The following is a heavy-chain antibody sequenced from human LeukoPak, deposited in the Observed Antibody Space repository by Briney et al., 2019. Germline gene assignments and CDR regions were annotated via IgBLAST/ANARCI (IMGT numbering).Heavy chain of an antibody. D-gene: IGHD1-26*01. CDR1: GFTFSSYW. Sequence: PGGSLRLSCAASGFTFSSYWMSWVRQAPGKGLEWVANIKQDGSEKYYVDSVKGRFTISRDNSKNTLYLQMNSLRAEDTAVYYCAKEFLVGATPGWFDPWGQGTLVTVSS. CDR3: AKEFLVGATPGWFDP. J-gene: IGHJ5*02. V-gene: IGHV3-7*03. CDR2: IKQDGSEK.